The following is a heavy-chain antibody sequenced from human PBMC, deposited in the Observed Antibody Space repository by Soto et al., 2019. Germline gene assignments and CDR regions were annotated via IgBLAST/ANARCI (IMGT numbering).Heavy chain of an antibody. CDR2: THPGDSDT. CDR3: ARQGRDGHNQGYGMDV. J-gene: IGHJ6*02. D-gene: IGHD2-15*01. CDR1: GDSFNTYW. V-gene: IGHV5-51*01. Sequence: GESLKISCKGSGDSFNTYWIAWMRQMPGKGLEWMGITHPGDSDTKYSPTFEGQVTISTDKSISTAYLQWRSLQTSDTATYYCARQGRDGHNQGYGMDVWGQGTTVTVSS.